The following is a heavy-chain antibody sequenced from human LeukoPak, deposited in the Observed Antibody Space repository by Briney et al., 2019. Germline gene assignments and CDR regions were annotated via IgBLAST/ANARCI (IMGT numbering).Heavy chain of an antibody. J-gene: IGHJ2*01. Sequence: GESLKISCKGSGYSFTSYWIGWVRQLPGKGLEWTGIIYPGDSDTRYSPSFQGQVTISADKSISTAYLQWSSLKASDTAMYYCARLNDYGDYEGDLWYFDLWGRGTLVTVSS. V-gene: IGHV5-51*01. D-gene: IGHD4-17*01. CDR1: GYSFTSYW. CDR2: IYPGDSDT. CDR3: ARLNDYGDYEGDLWYFDL.